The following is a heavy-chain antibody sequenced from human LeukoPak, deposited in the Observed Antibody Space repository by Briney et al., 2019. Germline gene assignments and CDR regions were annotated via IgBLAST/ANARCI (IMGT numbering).Heavy chain of an antibody. Sequence: GGSLRLSCAASEFTFSSYGMHWVRQAPGKGLEWVAVIWYDGSNKYYADSVKGRFTISRDNSKNTLYLQMNSLRAEDTAVYYCARDYQYYYDSSGYYPSYYYGMDVWGQGTTVTVSS. CDR3: ARDYQYYYDSSGYYPSYYYGMDV. J-gene: IGHJ6*02. CDR1: EFTFSSYG. CDR2: IWYDGSNK. D-gene: IGHD3-22*01. V-gene: IGHV3-33*01.